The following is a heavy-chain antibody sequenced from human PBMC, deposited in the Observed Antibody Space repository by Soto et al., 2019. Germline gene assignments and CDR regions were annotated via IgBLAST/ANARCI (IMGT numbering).Heavy chain of an antibody. CDR1: GFTFRSYW. CDR3: ARGDYHHTSGPFSDAFVV. CDR2: IKPDGSQK. J-gene: IGHJ3*01. Sequence: EVQVVESGGDLVQPGGSLRLSCAASGFTFRSYWMSWVRQAPGKGLEWVANIKPDGSQKWYGDSVKGRFTISRDNTKNSLYLQMNSLRVEDTAVYYCARGDYHHTSGPFSDAFVVWGQGTMVTVSS. D-gene: IGHD3-22*01. V-gene: IGHV3-7*04.